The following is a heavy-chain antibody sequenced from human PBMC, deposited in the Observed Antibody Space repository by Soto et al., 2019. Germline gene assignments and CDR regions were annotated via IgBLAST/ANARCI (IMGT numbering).Heavy chain of an antibody. D-gene: IGHD5-18*01. Sequence: GGSLRLSCAASGFTVSSNYMSWVRQAPGKGLEWVSVIYSGGSTYYADSVKGRFTISRDNSKNTLYLQMNSLRAEDTAVYYCAREEYSYGYFDYWGQGTLVTVSS. CDR3: AREEYSYGYFDY. V-gene: IGHV3-53*01. CDR1: GFTVSSNY. J-gene: IGHJ4*02. CDR2: IYSGGST.